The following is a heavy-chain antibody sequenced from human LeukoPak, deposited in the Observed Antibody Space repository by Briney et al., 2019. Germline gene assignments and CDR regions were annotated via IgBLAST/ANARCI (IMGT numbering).Heavy chain of an antibody. V-gene: IGHV1-2*04. CDR3: ARGSGPPNTSILLWWWEKRYYFDY. D-gene: IGHD2-21*01. J-gene: IGHJ4*02. CDR2: INPNSGGT. CDR1: GYTFTGYY. Sequence: ASVTVSCTASGYTFTGYYMHWVRQAPGQGLEWMGWINPNSGGTNYAQKFQGWVTMTRDTSISTAYMELSRLRSDDTAVYYCARGSGPPNTSILLWWWEKRYYFDYWGQGTLVTVSS.